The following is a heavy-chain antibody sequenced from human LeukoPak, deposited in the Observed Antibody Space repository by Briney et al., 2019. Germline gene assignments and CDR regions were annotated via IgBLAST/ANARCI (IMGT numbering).Heavy chain of an antibody. D-gene: IGHD3-16*02. Sequence: GGSLRLSCAASGFTFSSYAMSWVRQAPGKGLEWVSAISGSGGSTYYADSVKGRFTISRDNSKNTLSLQMNSLGAEDTAVYYCAKLKYDYVWGSFRISWFDPWGQGTLVTVSS. CDR1: GFTFSSYA. J-gene: IGHJ5*02. V-gene: IGHV3-23*01. CDR3: AKLKYDYVWGSFRISWFDP. CDR2: ISGSGGST.